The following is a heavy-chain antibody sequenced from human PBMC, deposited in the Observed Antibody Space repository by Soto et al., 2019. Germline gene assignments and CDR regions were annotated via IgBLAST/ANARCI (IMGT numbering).Heavy chain of an antibody. V-gene: IGHV4-39*01. CDR2: IYYSGYSGTT. D-gene: IGHD3-3*01. Sequence: QLQLQESGPGRVKPSETLSLKCTVSGGSISSSSYYWGWIRQPPGKGLEWIGNIYYSGYSGTTYYNPSLKSRLTISVDTSNNQFSLKLSSVTAADTAVYFCVSTSEWSVLDNWGQGTLVIVSS. CDR3: VSTSEWSVLDN. J-gene: IGHJ4*02. CDR1: GGSISSSSYY.